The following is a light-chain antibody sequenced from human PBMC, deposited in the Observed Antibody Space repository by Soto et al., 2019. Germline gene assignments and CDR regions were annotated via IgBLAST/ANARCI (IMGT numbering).Light chain of an antibody. J-gene: IGKJ2*01. CDR3: QQLNNHPYT. Sequence: DIQLTQSPSFLSASVGDRVTITCRASQGISSYLAWYQQKPGKAPKLLIYAASTLQSGVPSRFSGSGSGTEFTLTISSLQPEDFATYYCQQLNNHPYTFGQGTKVEIK. CDR2: AAS. V-gene: IGKV1-9*01. CDR1: QGISSY.